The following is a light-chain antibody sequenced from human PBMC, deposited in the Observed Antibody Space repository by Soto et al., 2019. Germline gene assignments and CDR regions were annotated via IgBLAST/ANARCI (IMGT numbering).Light chain of an antibody. J-gene: IGLJ3*02. V-gene: IGLV2-14*01. CDR1: NSDVGAYNY. Sequence: QSALTQPASVSGSPGQSITISCTGSNSDVGAYNYVSWYQQHPGKAPKLIIYEVNNRPSWVSHRFSGSTSGNTASLTISGLQADDEADYYCASYTISRTRVFGGGTKLTVL. CDR2: EVN. CDR3: ASYTISRTRV.